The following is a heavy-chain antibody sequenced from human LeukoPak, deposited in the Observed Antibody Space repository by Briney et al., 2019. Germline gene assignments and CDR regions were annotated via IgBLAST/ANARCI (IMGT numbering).Heavy chain of an antibody. V-gene: IGHV3-15*01. J-gene: IGHJ4*02. CDR1: EFTFSNAW. CDR3: TTRYRGGYDFDY. D-gene: IGHD5-12*01. Sequence: GGSLRLSCAASEFTFSNAWMSWVRQAPGKGLEWVGRIKSKTDGGTTDYAAPVKGRFTISRDDSKNTLYLQMNSLKTEDTAVYYCTTRYRGGYDFDYWGQGTLVTVSS. CDR2: IKSKTDGGTT.